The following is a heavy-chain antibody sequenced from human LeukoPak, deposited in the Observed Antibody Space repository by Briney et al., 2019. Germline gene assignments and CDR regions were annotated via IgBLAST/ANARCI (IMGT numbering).Heavy chain of an antibody. Sequence: PGGSLRLSCAASGFTFSSYWMCWVRQDPGKGLAWVSCIKTDGSITAYAGSVKGRFTISRDNAKNTLYLQMTSLRADDTAVYYCARDGDAPMTDFWGQGTLVTVSS. D-gene: IGHD7-27*01. J-gene: IGHJ4*02. CDR3: ARDGDAPMTDF. CDR1: GFTFSSYW. CDR2: IKTDGSIT. V-gene: IGHV3-74*01.